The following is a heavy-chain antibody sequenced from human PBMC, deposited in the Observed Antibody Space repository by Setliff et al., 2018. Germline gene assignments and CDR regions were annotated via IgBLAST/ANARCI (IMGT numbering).Heavy chain of an antibody. CDR1: GGSISSGVYY. CDR2: IYHGGDT. J-gene: IGHJ4*02. D-gene: IGHD5-12*01. V-gene: IGHV4-39*07. Sequence: SETLSLTCTVSGGSISSGVYYWGWIRQPPGKGLEWIGRIYHGGDTYYNASLKSRLTISVDTSKNQFSLRLISVTAADTAVYYCARGGTFRYFDYWGQGTPVTVSS. CDR3: ARGGTFRYFDY.